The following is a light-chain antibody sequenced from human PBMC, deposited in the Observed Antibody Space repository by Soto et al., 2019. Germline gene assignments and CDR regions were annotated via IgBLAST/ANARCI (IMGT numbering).Light chain of an antibody. CDR2: DAS. J-gene: IGKJ4*01. Sequence: IQMSQSPSTLPASVGDSVTITCRASQRMTSWLAWYQQKPGKAPKVLIYDASSLESGVPSRFSGSESGTEFTLTISSLQSEDFAVYYCQQYNNWPPLTFAGRTKVDIK. CDR1: QRMTSW. V-gene: IGKV1-5*01. CDR3: QQYNNWPPLT.